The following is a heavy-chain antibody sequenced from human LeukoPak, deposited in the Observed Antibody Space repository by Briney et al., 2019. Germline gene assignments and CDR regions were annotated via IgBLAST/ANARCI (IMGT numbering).Heavy chain of an antibody. CDR3: ARQTDYDYVWGSYRPVFDY. J-gene: IGHJ4*02. CDR2: INHSGST. V-gene: IGHV4-39*01. D-gene: IGHD3-16*02. Sequence: SETLSLTCTVSGGSISSSSYYWSWIRQPPGKGLEWIGEINHSGSTNYNPSLKSRVTISVDTSKNQFSLKLSSVTAADTAVYYCARQTDYDYVWGSYRPVFDYWGQGTLVTVSS. CDR1: GGSISSSSYY.